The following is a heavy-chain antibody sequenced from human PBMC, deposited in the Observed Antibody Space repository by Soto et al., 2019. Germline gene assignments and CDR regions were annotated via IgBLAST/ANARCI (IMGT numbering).Heavy chain of an antibody. Sequence: AEAKISCKAAGETCTSYGISWGRQAPGQGLEWMGWISAYNGNTNYAQKLQGRVTMTTDTSTSTAYMELRSLRSDDTAVYYCARHLYGDYSEYFQHWGQGTLVTVSS. CDR3: ARHLYGDYSEYFQH. CDR1: GETCTSYG. D-gene: IGHD4-17*01. J-gene: IGHJ1*01. CDR2: ISAYNGNT. V-gene: IGHV1-18*01.